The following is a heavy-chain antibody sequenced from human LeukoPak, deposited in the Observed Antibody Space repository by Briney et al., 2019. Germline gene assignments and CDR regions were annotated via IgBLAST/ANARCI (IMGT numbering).Heavy chain of an antibody. CDR3: ARDAVVGATLGGALYFWFDP. Sequence: ASVKVSCKTSGYIFTTYGINWVRQAPGLGLEWLGWISPYDGNTKYARNLQGRLTMTTDTSTSTVYMELGSLRSDDTAVYYCARDAVVGATLGGALYFWFDPWGQGTLVTVSS. CDR2: ISPYDGNT. J-gene: IGHJ5*02. V-gene: IGHV1-18*01. CDR1: GYIFTTYG. D-gene: IGHD1-26*01.